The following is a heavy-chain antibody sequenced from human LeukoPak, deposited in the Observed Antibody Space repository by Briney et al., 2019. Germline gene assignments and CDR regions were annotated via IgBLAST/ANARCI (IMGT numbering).Heavy chain of an antibody. Sequence: PSETLSLTCTVSGGSISSYYWSWFRQTPGKGPEWIGYIYYSGSTKYNPSLKSRVTISVDRSKNQFSLKLNSVTAADTAVYHCARYWGVQLWPHWYFDLWGRGSLVTISS. CDR1: GGSISSYY. CDR3: ARYWGVQLWPHWYFDL. D-gene: IGHD5-18*01. J-gene: IGHJ2*01. CDR2: IYYSGST. V-gene: IGHV4-59*01.